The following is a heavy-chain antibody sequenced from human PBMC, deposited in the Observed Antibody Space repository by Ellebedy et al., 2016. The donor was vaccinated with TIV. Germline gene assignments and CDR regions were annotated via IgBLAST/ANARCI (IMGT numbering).Heavy chain of an antibody. CDR2: INSDGSST. J-gene: IGHJ4*02. CDR3: TSGDENSDF. CDR1: GFTFSSYW. Sequence: GESLKISCAASGFTFSSYWMHWVRQAPGTGLVRVSRINSDGSSTSYADSVKGRFTISRDTSKNTIYLQMNSLRGEDTAVYYCTSGDENSDFWGQGTLVTVSS. V-gene: IGHV3-74*01. D-gene: IGHD3-10*01.